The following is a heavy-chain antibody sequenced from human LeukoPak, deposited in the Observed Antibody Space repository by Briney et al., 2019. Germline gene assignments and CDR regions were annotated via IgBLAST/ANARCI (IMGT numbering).Heavy chain of an antibody. CDR2: IYYSGST. Sequence: SETLFLTCTVSGGSISSSSYYWGWIRQPPGKGLEWIGSIYYSGSTYYNPSLKSRVTISVDTSKNQFSLKLSSVTAADTAVYYCARAEQHLNWFDPWGQGTLVTVSS. CDR1: GGSISSSSYY. V-gene: IGHV4-39*07. J-gene: IGHJ5*02. D-gene: IGHD1-26*01. CDR3: ARAEQHLNWFDP.